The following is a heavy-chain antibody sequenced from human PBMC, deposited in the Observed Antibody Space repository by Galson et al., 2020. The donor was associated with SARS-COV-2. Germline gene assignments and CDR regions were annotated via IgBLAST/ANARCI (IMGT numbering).Heavy chain of an antibody. D-gene: IGHD3-10*01. J-gene: IGHJ4*02. CDR3: AREYGSGSYVGIDF. Sequence: ASVKVSCKASVYLFPRYGITWVRQAPGQGLEWMGWISAFNGNTNYAQKLQDRVTLTTDTSTTTAYMELRRLRSDDTAVYYCAREYGSGSYVGIDFWGQGTQVNVSS. V-gene: IGHV1-18*04. CDR1: VYLFPRYG. CDR2: ISAFNGNT.